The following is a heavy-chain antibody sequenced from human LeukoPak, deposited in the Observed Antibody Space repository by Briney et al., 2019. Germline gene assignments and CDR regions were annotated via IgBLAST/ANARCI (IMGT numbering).Heavy chain of an antibody. Sequence: SETLSLTCTVSGGSISSGSYYWSWIRQPAGKGLEWIGRIYTSGSTNYNPSLKSRVTISVDTSKNQFSLKLSSVAAADTAVYYCARGPQYYYGSGSYYVYWGQGTLVTVSS. CDR1: GGSISSGSYY. D-gene: IGHD3-10*01. J-gene: IGHJ4*02. CDR3: ARGPQYYYGSGSYYVY. CDR2: IYTSGST. V-gene: IGHV4-61*02.